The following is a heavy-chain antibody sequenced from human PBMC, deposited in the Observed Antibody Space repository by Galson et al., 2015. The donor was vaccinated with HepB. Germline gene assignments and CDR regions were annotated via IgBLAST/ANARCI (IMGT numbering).Heavy chain of an antibody. J-gene: IGHJ3*02. V-gene: IGHV3-53*04. Sequence: SLRLSCAASGFTVSTNYTSWVRQAPGKGLEWVSLIYSAGSTYYADSVKGRFTISRHNSKNTLYLQMNSLRTEDTAVYYCARAAYYDSSGYFRDAFDIWGQGTMVTVSS. CDR1: GFTVSTNY. D-gene: IGHD3-22*01. CDR3: ARAAYYDSSGYFRDAFDI. CDR2: IYSAGST.